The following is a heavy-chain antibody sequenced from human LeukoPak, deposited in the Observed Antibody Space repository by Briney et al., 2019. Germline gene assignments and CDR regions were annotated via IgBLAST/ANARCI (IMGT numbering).Heavy chain of an antibody. D-gene: IGHD6-6*01. J-gene: IGHJ4*02. Sequence: SETLSLTCTVSGGSISSGNYYWSWIRQPAGKGLEWIGRIYTSGSTNYNPSLKSRVIISVDTSKNQFSLKLSSVTAADTAVYYCARNIPARPQDYWGQGTLVTVSS. CDR1: GGSISSGNYY. CDR2: IYTSGST. CDR3: ARNIPARPQDY. V-gene: IGHV4-61*02.